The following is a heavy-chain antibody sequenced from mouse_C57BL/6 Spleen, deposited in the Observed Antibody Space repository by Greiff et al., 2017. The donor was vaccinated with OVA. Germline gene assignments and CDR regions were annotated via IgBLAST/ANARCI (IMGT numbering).Heavy chain of an antibody. CDR3: ARKKSYRYFDV. Sequence: VQLQQSGAELARPGASVKLSCKASGYTFTSYGISWVKQRTGPGLEWIGEIDPRSGNTYYNEKFKSKATLTADKSSSTEYRELRTLTSEVSAVYICARKKSYRYFDVWGTGTTVTVSS. V-gene: IGHV1-81*01. J-gene: IGHJ1*03. CDR2: IDPRSGNT. CDR1: GYTFTSYG.